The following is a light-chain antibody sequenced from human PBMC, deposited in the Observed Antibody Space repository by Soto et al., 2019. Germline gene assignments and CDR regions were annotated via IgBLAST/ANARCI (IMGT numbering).Light chain of an antibody. J-gene: IGLJ2*01. Sequence: QPVMTQPPSASASLGSSDKLPCTRSSGNSSYAIAWHQKQTEKGPRYLMDLNNDGSHTKGDGIPDRFSGSSSGAERYLIISSLQSEDEADYYCQTWGTGFQVLGGGTKLTVL. CDR2: LNNDGSH. CDR3: QTWGTGFQV. CDR1: SGNSSYA. V-gene: IGLV4-69*01.